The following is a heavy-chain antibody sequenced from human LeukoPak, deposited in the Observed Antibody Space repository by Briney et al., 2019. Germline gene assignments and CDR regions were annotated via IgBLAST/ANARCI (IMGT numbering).Heavy chain of an antibody. Sequence: SQTLSLTYTVSGGPTSSNRNYWAWIRQPPGRGLEWIGSISYGGSTYSSPSLESRFTISVDTSKNQFSQRLSSVTAADTAVYYCARQALWFFDHWGQGTLVTVSS. V-gene: IGHV4-39*01. CDR3: ARQALWFFDH. CDR1: GGPTSSNRNY. CDR2: ISYGGST. J-gene: IGHJ4*02. D-gene: IGHD2-21*01.